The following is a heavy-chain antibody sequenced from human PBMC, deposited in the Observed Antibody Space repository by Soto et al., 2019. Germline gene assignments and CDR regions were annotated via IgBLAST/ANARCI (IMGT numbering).Heavy chain of an antibody. CDR3: PSAPIWWYSSSWYYFDY. Sequence: GGSLRLSCAASGFTFSSYWMSWVRQAPGKGLEWVANIKQDGSEKYYVDSVKGRFTISRDNAKNSLYLQMNSLRAEDTAVYYCPSAPIWWYSSSWYYFDYCGQRSLVTVSS. V-gene: IGHV3-7*05. CDR2: IKQDGSEK. J-gene: IGHJ4*02. CDR1: GFTFSSYW. D-gene: IGHD6-13*01.